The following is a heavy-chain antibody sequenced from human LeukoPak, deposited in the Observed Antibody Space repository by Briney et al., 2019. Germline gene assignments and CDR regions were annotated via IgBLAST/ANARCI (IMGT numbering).Heavy chain of an antibody. CDR3: ATYSSSSDSDY. J-gene: IGHJ4*02. CDR2: IIPIFGTA. V-gene: IGHV1-69*13. D-gene: IGHD6-6*01. CDR1: GGTFISYA. Sequence: ASVKVSCKASGGTFISYAIGWVRQAPGQGLEWMGGIIPIFGTANYAQKFQGRVTITADESTSTAYMELSSLRSEDTAVYYCATYSSSSDSDYWGQGTLVTVSS.